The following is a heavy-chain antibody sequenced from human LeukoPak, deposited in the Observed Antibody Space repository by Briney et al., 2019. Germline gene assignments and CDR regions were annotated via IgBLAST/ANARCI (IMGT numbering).Heavy chain of an antibody. CDR3: ARDRGYSYGFDY. J-gene: IGHJ4*02. V-gene: IGHV4-39*07. D-gene: IGHD5-18*01. CDR2: IYYSGST. CDR1: GGSISSSSYY. Sequence: SETLSLTCTVSGGSISSSSYYWGWIRQPPGKGLEWIGSIYYSGSTYYNPSLKSRVTISVDTSKNQFSLKLSSVTAADTAVYYCARDRGYSYGFDYWGQGTLVTVSS.